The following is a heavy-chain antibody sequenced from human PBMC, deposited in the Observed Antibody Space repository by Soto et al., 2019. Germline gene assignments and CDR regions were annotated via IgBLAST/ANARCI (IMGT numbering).Heavy chain of an antibody. CDR3: ARNLVEYCGSQCYWFFEV. J-gene: IGHJ2*01. CDR1: GYMFTTYG. Sequence: QVQLLQSGGEVKKPGASVKVSCKASGYMFTTYGVNWVRQVPGQGFEWMGRISVYSDQTKYAEHLQGRITMTADTSTETVYIERRSLRSDDTAVYFCARNLVEYCGSQCYWFFEVWGRGTLVTVSS. D-gene: IGHD2-2*01. V-gene: IGHV1-18*01. CDR2: ISVYSDQT.